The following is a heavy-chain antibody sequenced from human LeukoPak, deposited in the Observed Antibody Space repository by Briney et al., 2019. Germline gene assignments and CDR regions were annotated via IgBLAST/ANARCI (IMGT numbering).Heavy chain of an antibody. CDR2: IYYSGST. CDR1: GGSISSYY. V-gene: IGHV4-59*08. Sequence: SETLSLTCTVSGGSISSYYWSWIRQPPGKGLEWIGYIYYSGSTNYNPSLKSRVTISVDTSKNQFSLKLSSVTAADTAVYYCARRLSIVVVGDDALDIWGQGTMVTVSS. D-gene: IGHD2-15*01. J-gene: IGHJ3*02. CDR3: ARRLSIVVVGDDALDI.